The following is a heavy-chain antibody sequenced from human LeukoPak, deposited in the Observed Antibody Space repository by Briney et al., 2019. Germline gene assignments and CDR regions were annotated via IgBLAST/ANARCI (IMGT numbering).Heavy chain of an antibody. D-gene: IGHD3-3*01. CDR1: GGTFSSYA. Sequence: SVKVSCKASGGTFSSYATSWVRQAPGQGLEWMGGIIPIFGTANYAQKFQGRVTITTDESTSTAYMELSSLRSEDTAVYYCAREARGAHGGTIFGVVDRFFDYWGQGTLVTVSS. V-gene: IGHV1-69*05. CDR2: IIPIFGTA. CDR3: AREARGAHGGTIFGVVDRFFDY. J-gene: IGHJ4*02.